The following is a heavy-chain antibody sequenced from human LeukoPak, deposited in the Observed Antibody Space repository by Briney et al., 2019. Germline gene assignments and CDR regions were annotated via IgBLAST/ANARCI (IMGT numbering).Heavy chain of an antibody. CDR3: ARCYSMDGGNSKYYFDY. CDR2: INWNGGST. J-gene: IGHJ4*02. D-gene: IGHD4-23*01. V-gene: IGHV3-20*04. Sequence: GGSLRLSCAASGFTFDDYGMSWVRQAPGKGLEWVSGINWNGGSTGYADSVKGRFTISRDNAKNSLYLQMNSLRAEDTALYYCARCYSMDGGNSKYYFDYWGQGTLVTVSS. CDR1: GFTFDDYG.